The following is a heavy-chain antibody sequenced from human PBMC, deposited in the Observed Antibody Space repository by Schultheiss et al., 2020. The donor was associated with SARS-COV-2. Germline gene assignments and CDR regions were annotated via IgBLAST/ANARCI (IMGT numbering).Heavy chain of an antibody. V-gene: IGHV1-2*02. Sequence: ASVKVSCKASGYTFTGYYMHWVRQAPGQGLEWMGWINPNSGGTNYAQKFQGRVTMTRDTSINTAYIDLSRLTSDDTAVYYCAREASGWYWFDPWGQGTQVTVSS. CDR2: INPNSGGT. CDR3: AREASGWYWFDP. CDR1: GYTFTGYY. D-gene: IGHD6-19*01. J-gene: IGHJ5*02.